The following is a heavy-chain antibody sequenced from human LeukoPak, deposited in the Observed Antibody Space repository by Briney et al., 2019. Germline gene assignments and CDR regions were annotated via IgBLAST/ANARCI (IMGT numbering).Heavy chain of an antibody. D-gene: IGHD6-6*01. Sequence: GRSLRLSCAASGFTLDDYAMHWVRQAPGKGLEWVSGISWNSGSIGYADSVKGRFTISRDNAKNSLYLQMNSLRAEDTALYYCAKGIVARSFDPPVDAFDIWGQGTMVTVSS. CDR1: GFTLDDYA. CDR2: ISWNSGSI. V-gene: IGHV3-9*01. CDR3: AKGIVARSFDPPVDAFDI. J-gene: IGHJ3*02.